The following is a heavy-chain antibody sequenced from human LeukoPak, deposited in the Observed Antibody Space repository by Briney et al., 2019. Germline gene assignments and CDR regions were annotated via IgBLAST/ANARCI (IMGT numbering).Heavy chain of an antibody. D-gene: IGHD2-2*02. J-gene: IGHJ4*02. CDR2: ISGYNGNT. CDR1: GYNFSNYG. CDR3: ARGRSLYTSMLDS. V-gene: IGHV1-18*01. Sequence: ASVKVSCKASGYNFSNYGISWVRQAPGQGLEWMGWISGYNGNTNYAQKLQGRVTMTTDTSTTTAYMELRSLRSDDTAVYYCARGRSLYTSMLDSWGQGTLVTVSS.